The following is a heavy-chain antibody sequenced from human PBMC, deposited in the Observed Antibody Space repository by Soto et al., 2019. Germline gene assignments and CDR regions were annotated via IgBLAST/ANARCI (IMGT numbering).Heavy chain of an antibody. CDR2: ITPLLDTV. CDR1: VGTFTSDV. Sequence: QLQLVQSEAEVKKPGSSVKVSCKASVGTFTSDVISWMRQAPGQGPEWMGGITPLLDTVNYAQSFQGRVTITADKSTNTAYMELTSLRSDDTAVYYCARGALDYYDSSGYYSRAFDIWGQGTVVTVSP. CDR3: ARGALDYYDSSGYYSRAFDI. J-gene: IGHJ3*02. V-gene: IGHV1-69*06. D-gene: IGHD3-22*01.